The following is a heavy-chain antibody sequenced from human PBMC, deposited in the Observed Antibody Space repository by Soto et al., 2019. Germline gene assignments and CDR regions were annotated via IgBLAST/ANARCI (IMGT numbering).Heavy chain of an antibody. J-gene: IGHJ3*02. CDR1: GGSISSSSYY. V-gene: IGHV4-39*01. D-gene: IGHD3-22*01. CDR3: ARRYPNGYYDSSGYYLDDAFDI. Sequence: QLQLQESGPGLVKPSETLSLTCTVSGGSISSSSYYWGWIRQPPGKGLEWIGSIYYSGSTYYNPSLKSRVTISVDTSKNQFSLKLSSVTAADTAVYYCARRYPNGYYDSSGYYLDDAFDIWGQGTMVTASS. CDR2: IYYSGST.